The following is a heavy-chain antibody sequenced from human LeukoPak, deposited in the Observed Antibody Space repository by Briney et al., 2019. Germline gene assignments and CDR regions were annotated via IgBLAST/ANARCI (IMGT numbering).Heavy chain of an antibody. CDR2: ISSSSSHI. CDR1: GFTFSSYS. CDR3: ARASKAYYDFWSGHRDAFDI. J-gene: IGHJ3*02. V-gene: IGHV3-21*01. D-gene: IGHD3-3*01. Sequence: PGGSLRLSCAASGFTFSSYSMNWVRQAPGKGLEWVSSISSSSSHIYYADSVKGRFTISRDNAKNSLYLQMNSLRAEDTAVYYCARASKAYYDFWSGHRDAFDIWGQGTMVTVSS.